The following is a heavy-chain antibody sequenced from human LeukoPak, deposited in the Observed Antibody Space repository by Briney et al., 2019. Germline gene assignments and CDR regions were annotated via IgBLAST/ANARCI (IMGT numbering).Heavy chain of an antibody. D-gene: IGHD4-17*01. CDR2: IYTTGST. Sequence: SETLSLTCTVSGGSINIGTFYWSWIRQPAGKGLEWIGRIYTTGSTNYNPSLKSRVTISVDTSKNQFSLKLSSVTAADTAVYYCARGGRMTTGYNWFDPWGQGTLVTVSS. CDR3: ARGGRMTTGYNWFDP. V-gene: IGHV4-61*02. J-gene: IGHJ5*02. CDR1: GGSINIGTFY.